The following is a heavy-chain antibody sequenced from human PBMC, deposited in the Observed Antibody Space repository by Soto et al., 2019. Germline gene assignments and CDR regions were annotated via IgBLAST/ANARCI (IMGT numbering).Heavy chain of an antibody. V-gene: IGHV4-59*01. CDR2: IYYSGNT. J-gene: IGHJ4*02. Sequence: SETLALTCTVSGGSISSYSWTWIRQPPGKGLEWIGHIYYSGNTNYNPSLKSRVTISGDTSKNQFSLRLSSVTAADTAVYYCASARFDYWGRGILVTVSS. CDR1: GGSISSYS. CDR3: ASARFDY.